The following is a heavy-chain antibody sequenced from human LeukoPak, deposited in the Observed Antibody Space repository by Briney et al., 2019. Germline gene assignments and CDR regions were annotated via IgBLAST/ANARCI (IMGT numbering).Heavy chain of an antibody. J-gene: IGHJ4*02. CDR2: ISSSGSTI. CDR1: GFTFSDYY. Sequence: GGSLRLSCAASGFTFSDYYMSWIRQAPGKGLEWVSYISSSGSTIYYADSVKGRFTISRDNAKNSLYLQMNSLRAEDTAVYYCAGSHKAAGTDYFDYWGQGTLVTVSS. D-gene: IGHD6-13*01. CDR3: AGSHKAAGTDYFDY. V-gene: IGHV3-11*01.